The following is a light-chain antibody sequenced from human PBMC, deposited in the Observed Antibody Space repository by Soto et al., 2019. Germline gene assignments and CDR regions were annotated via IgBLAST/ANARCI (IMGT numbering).Light chain of an antibody. CDR2: NAS. Sequence: EIVLTQSPGTLSLSPGERATVSCRASQSVGNNYLAWYQQKPGQAPRLLIYNASKRAAGIPDRFSGSGSGTDFTLTISRLEPEDFAVYFCHQCAYSPLTFGGGTKVEIK. V-gene: IGKV3-20*01. CDR1: QSVGNNY. CDR3: HQCAYSPLT. J-gene: IGKJ4*01.